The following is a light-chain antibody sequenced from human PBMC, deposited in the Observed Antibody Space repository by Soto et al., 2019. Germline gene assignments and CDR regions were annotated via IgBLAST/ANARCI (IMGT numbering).Light chain of an antibody. J-gene: IGKJ1*01. Sequence: DIQMSQSPSTLSASVGHRVTITCRASQSTSSWLACYQQQPGKAPKLLXYKXSSLERGGPSRFSGSGSGTEFTLTISSLQPDDFATYYCQHYKSYPWTFGQGTKVDIK. CDR2: KXS. CDR1: QSTSSW. V-gene: IGKV1-5*03. CDR3: QHYKSYPWT.